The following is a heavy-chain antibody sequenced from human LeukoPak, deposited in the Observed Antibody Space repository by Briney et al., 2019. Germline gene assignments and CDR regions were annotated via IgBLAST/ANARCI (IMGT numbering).Heavy chain of an antibody. CDR3: ARDNHYAFHY. V-gene: IGHV3-48*02. D-gene: IGHD1-14*01. Sequence: GGSLRLSCAASGYTFSSYSINWVRQAPGKGLEWLSYISSSSSPIDYADSVKGRFTISRDNAKNSLYLQMNSLRDEDTAVYYCARDNHYAFHYWGQGTLVTVSS. CDR1: GYTFSSYS. CDR2: ISSSSSPI. J-gene: IGHJ4*02.